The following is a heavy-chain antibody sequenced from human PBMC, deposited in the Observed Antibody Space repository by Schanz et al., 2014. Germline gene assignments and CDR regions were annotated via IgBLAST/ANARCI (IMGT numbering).Heavy chain of an antibody. Sequence: QVHLVQSGAEVKKPGASVKVSCKASGYNITSNDVTWVRQATGQGLEWMGWMNPNSGNTGYAQKFQGRVTMTRNTSISTAYMELSSLRSDDTAVYYCARVQDDILTGSEYYYGMDVWGQGTTVTVSS. J-gene: IGHJ6*02. CDR3: ARVQDDILTGSEYYYGMDV. D-gene: IGHD3-9*01. CDR2: MNPNSGNT. CDR1: GYNITSND. V-gene: IGHV1-8*01.